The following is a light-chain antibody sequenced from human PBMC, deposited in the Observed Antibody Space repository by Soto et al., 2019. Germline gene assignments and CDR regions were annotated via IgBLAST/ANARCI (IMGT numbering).Light chain of an antibody. CDR2: DTS. Sequence: EIVLTQSPGTLSLSPGERATLSCRAIQSVSNSYLAWYQQKPGQAPRLDISDTSDRATGIPDRFSGSGSGTDFTLTISRLEPADFAVYYCQQYDSPSTFGQGTKVEIK. CDR1: QSVSNSY. CDR3: QQYDSPST. V-gene: IGKV3-20*01. J-gene: IGKJ1*01.